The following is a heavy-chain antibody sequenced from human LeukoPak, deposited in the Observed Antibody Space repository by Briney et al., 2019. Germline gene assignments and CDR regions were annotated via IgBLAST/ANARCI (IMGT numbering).Heavy chain of an antibody. CDR1: GGSISSYY. CDR2: IYYSGST. Sequence: PSETLSLTCTVSGGSISSYYWSWIRQPPGKGLEWIGYIYYSGSTNYNPSLKSRVTISVDTSKNQFSLKLSPVTAADTAVYYCARQTPRRDGYNPDYWGQGTLVTVSS. D-gene: IGHD5-24*01. V-gene: IGHV4-59*08. CDR3: ARQTPRRDGYNPDY. J-gene: IGHJ4*02.